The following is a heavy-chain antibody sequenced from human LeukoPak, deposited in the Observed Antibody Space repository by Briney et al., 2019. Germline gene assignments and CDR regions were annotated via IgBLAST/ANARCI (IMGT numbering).Heavy chain of an antibody. V-gene: IGHV1-2*02. CDR1: GYTFTGYY. D-gene: IGHD4-17*01. Sequence: ASVKVSCKASGYTFTGYYMHWVRQAPGQGLEWMGWINPNSGGTNYAQKFQGRVTMTRDTSISTAYMELSRLRSDDTAVYYCARVPQALRNYYYMDVWGKGTTVTVSS. CDR2: INPNSGGT. J-gene: IGHJ6*03. CDR3: ARVPQALRNYYYMDV.